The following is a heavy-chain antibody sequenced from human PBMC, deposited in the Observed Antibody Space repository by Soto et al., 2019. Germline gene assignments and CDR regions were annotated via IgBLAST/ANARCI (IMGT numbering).Heavy chain of an antibody. CDR2: IKADGSEK. CDR3: AGDWGTPGRGSAVGYYYHYGMDV. CDR1: EFTFNTYW. J-gene: IGHJ6*02. D-gene: IGHD6-19*01. Sequence: EVQLVESGGGLVQPGGSLRLSCLASEFTFNTYWMNWVRQAPGRGLEWVANIKADGSEKNYVDSVKGRFTISRDNAKNSLYLQMNSLRCEDTAVYFCAGDWGTPGRGSAVGYYYHYGMDVWGQGTTVTVSS. V-gene: IGHV3-7*05.